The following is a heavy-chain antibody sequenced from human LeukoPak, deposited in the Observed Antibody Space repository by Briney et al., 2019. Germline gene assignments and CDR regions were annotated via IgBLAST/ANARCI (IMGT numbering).Heavy chain of an antibody. CDR1: GYTFTSYG. D-gene: IGHD3-3*01. CDR2: ISAYNGNT. CDR3: ARYRDDFWSAPFKLDV. Sequence: GASVKVSCKASGYTFTSYGISWVRQAPGQGLEWMGWISAYNGNTSYAQKLQGRVTMTTDTSTSTAYMELRSLRSDDTAVYYCARYRDDFWSAPFKLDVWGKGTTVTVSP. V-gene: IGHV1-18*01. J-gene: IGHJ6*04.